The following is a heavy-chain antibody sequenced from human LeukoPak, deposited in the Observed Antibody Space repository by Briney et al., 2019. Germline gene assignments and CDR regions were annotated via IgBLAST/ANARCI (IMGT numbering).Heavy chain of an antibody. CDR3: ARAGLLWFGELFSGPAFDI. CDR2: ISVYNGNT. J-gene: IGHJ3*02. D-gene: IGHD3-10*01. Sequence: ASVKVSCKASGYTFTSYGISWVRQAPGQGLEWMGWISVYNGNTNYAQKLQGRVTMTTDTSTSTAYMELRSLRSDDTAVYYCARAGLLWFGELFSGPAFDIWGQGTMVTVSS. CDR1: GYTFTSYG. V-gene: IGHV1-18*01.